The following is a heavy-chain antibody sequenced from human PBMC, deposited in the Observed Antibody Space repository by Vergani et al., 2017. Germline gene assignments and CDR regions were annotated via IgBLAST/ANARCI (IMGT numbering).Heavy chain of an antibody. CDR2: MDYNGHA. J-gene: IGHJ4*02. CDR1: GGSFFNIRYY. V-gene: IGHV4-39*01. CDR3: ARHVTQDYYNDNDCFDY. Sequence: QLQLQELGPGLVKPSGTLSLTCSVTGGSFFNIRYYWGWIRQPPGKGLERIGSMDYNGHAYYTPSLRRGVAISIDTSKVQFSLKLYSLTGADTAIYYCARHVTQDYYNDNDCFDYWGLGTLVTVSS. D-gene: IGHD3-22*01.